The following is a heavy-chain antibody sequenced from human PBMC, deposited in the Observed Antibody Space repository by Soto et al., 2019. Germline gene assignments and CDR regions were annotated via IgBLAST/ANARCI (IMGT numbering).Heavy chain of an antibody. J-gene: IGHJ6*04. V-gene: IGHV5-51*01. Sequence: GESLKTSCTGSGYTLTISWNGWVRTMHRKGLEWMGSISPRDSDTRYSPPFKGQVNTPADQPISTAYLQWSSQKAPDIAMYYCARQGYDFWSHPDADYYYGRDPCGKGTTVTVSA. CDR1: GYTLTISW. CDR2: ISPRDSDT. D-gene: IGHD3-3*01. CDR3: ARQGYDFWSHPDADYYYGRDP.